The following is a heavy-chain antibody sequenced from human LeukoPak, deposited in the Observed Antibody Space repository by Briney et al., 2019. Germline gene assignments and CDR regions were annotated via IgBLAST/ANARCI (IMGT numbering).Heavy chain of an antibody. CDR3: AILFHDYGGNHYSAGARDY. CDR1: GYTFTGYY. Sequence: ASVKVSCKASGYTFTGYYMHWVRQAPGQGLEWMGWINPNSGGTNYAQKFQGWVTMTRDTSISTAYMELSSLRYEDTAVYYCAILFHDYGGNHYSAGARDYWGQGTLVTVSS. J-gene: IGHJ4*02. V-gene: IGHV1-2*04. CDR2: INPNSGGT. D-gene: IGHD4-23*01.